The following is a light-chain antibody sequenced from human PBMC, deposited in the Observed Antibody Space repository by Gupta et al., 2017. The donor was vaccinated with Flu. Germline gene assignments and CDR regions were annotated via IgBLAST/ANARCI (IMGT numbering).Light chain of an antibody. CDR1: SSDVGGYNM. CDR3: TSYTGSSNFDV. J-gene: IGLJ1*01. V-gene: IGLV2-8*01. CDR2: EVT. Sequence: QYALTQPPSASGSPGPSVTISCTGSSSDVGGYNMVSWYQQHPGKAPKLRIYEVTKRPSGVPERSSGSKSGNTASLNVSGLQAEDEADYYCTSYTGSSNFDVFGTGTKVTVL.